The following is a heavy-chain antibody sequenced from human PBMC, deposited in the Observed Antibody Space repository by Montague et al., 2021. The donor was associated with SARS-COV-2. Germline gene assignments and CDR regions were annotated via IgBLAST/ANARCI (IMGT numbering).Heavy chain of an antibody. CDR2: ISYSGTT. V-gene: IGHV4-59*01. Sequence: SETLSLTCTVSGGSISPYYWSWIRQPPGKGLEWIGYISYSGTTNYNPSLKSRVTISVDTSKNQFSLTLSSLSAADTAIYYCARDARLCGGGCYEGIFDSWGQGTVVTVSS. J-gene: IGHJ3*02. CDR1: GGSISPYY. D-gene: IGHD2-21*01. CDR3: ARDARLCGGGCYEGIFDS.